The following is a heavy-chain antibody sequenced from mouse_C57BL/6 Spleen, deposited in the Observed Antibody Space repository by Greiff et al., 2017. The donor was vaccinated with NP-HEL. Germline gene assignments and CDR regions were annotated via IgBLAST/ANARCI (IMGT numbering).Heavy chain of an antibody. CDR1: GYTFTDYN. CDR3: ARFGQLREYFDY. V-gene: IGHV1-18*01. Sequence: VQLKESGPELVKPGASVKIPCKASGYTFTDYNMDWVKQSHGKSLEWIGDINPNNGGTIYNQKFKGKATLTVDKSSSTAYMELRSLTSEDTAVYYCARFGQLREYFDYWGQGTTLTVSS. D-gene: IGHD6-1*01. CDR2: INPNNGGT. J-gene: IGHJ2*01.